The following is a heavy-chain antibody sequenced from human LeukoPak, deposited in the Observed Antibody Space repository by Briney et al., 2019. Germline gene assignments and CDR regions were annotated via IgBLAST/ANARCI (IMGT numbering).Heavy chain of an antibody. Sequence: SVKVSCKASGGTFSSYAISWVRQAPGQGLEWMGRIIPILGIANYAQKFQGRVTITADKSTSTAYMELSSLRSEDTAVYYCARDLGLRGVTNWFDSWGQGTLVTVSS. D-gene: IGHD3-10*01. CDR3: ARDLGLRGVTNWFDS. CDR1: GGTFSSYA. CDR2: IIPILGIA. J-gene: IGHJ5*01. V-gene: IGHV1-69*04.